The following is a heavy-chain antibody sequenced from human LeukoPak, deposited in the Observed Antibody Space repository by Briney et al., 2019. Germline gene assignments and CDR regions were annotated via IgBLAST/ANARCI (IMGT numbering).Heavy chain of an antibody. J-gene: IGHJ4*02. D-gene: IGHD5-18*01. Sequence: SETLSLTCTVSGGSISSYYWSWIRQPPGKGLEWIGNIYYSGSTNYSPSLKSRVTISVDTSKNQFSLKLTSVTAADTAVYYCARGRIQLYYWGQGTLVTVSS. CDR3: ARGRIQLYY. CDR2: IYYSGST. V-gene: IGHV4-59*12. CDR1: GGSISSYY.